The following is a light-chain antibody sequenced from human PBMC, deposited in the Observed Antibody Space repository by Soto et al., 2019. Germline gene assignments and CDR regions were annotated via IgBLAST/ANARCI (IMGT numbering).Light chain of an antibody. CDR1: QSVSSN. CDR3: QQYNNWPPKT. J-gene: IGKJ1*01. Sequence: EIVMTQSPATLSVSPGERATLSCRASQSVSSNLAWYQQKPGQAPRLLIYGASNRATGIPARFSGSGSGTEFTLTISSLQSEDFAVYDCQQYNNWPPKTFGQETKVEIK. CDR2: GAS. V-gene: IGKV3-15*01.